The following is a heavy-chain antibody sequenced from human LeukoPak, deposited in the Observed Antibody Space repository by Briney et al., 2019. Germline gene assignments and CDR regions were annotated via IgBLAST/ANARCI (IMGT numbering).Heavy chain of an antibody. V-gene: IGHV3-74*01. Sequence: GGSLRLSCAASEFTFSSYWMHWVRQAPGKGLVWVSRINSDGSSTTYADSVKGRFTISRDNAKNTLYLQMNSLRAEDTAVYYCARAPYYYDTSGFLIWGQGTMVTVSS. CDR3: ARAPYYYDTSGFLI. CDR1: EFTFSSYW. J-gene: IGHJ3*02. D-gene: IGHD3-22*01. CDR2: INSDGSST.